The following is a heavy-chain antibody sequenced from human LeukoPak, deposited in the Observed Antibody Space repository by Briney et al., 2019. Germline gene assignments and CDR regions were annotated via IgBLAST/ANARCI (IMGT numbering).Heavy chain of an antibody. V-gene: IGHV3-11*01. D-gene: IGHD2-21*02. CDR3: ARDLCGGGCYAYLAYAFDI. CDR2: TSSSGSTI. CDR1: GFTFSDYY. J-gene: IGHJ3*02. Sequence: GGSLRLSCAASGFTFSDYYMSWIRQAPGKGLEWVSYTSSSGSTIYYADSMKGRFTISRDNAKDSLYLQMNSLSAEDTAVYYCARDLCGGGCYAYLAYAFDIWGQGTMVTVSS.